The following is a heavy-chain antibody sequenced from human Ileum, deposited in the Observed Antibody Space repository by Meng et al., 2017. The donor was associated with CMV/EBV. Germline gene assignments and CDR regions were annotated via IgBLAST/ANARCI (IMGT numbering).Heavy chain of an antibody. D-gene: IGHD1-1*01. CDR3: ASEGDYNWNAGGSYQSAFDF. Sequence: GGSLRLSCVASGSTFSHYAMHWVRQAHGKGLDWVTVISYDGRNKYYADSVKGRLTISRDNSRNTLYLQMNSLRPEDTGIYYCASEGDYNWNAGGSYQSAFDFWGQGTVVTVSS. CDR1: GSTFSHYA. V-gene: IGHV3-30*04. CDR2: ISYDGRNK. J-gene: IGHJ3*01.